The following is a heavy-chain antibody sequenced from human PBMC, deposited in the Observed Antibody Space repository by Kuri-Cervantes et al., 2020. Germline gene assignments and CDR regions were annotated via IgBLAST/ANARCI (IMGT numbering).Heavy chain of an antibody. D-gene: IGHD3-10*01. CDR1: GFTFSSYS. J-gene: IGHJ4*02. V-gene: IGHV3-21*01. Sequence: GGSLRLSCAASGFTFSSYSMNWVRQAPGKGLEWVSSISSSSSYTYYADSVKGRFTISRDNSKNTLYPQMNSLRAEDTAVYYCARDLRGGGYYFDYWGQGTLVTVSS. CDR3: ARDLRGGGYYFDY. CDR2: ISSSSSYT.